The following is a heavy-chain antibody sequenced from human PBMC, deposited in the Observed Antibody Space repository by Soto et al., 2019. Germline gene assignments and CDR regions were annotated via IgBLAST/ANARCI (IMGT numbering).Heavy chain of an antibody. Sequence: QVQLVQSGAEVKKPGASVKVSCKASGYTFTSYGISWVRQAPGQGLEWMGWISAYNGNTNYAQKLQGRVTMTTDTSTSTAYMEVRSLRSDDTAVYYCARGEVGIAVAGFEDPFDYWGQGTLVTVSS. CDR2: ISAYNGNT. D-gene: IGHD6-19*01. CDR1: GYTFTSYG. CDR3: ARGEVGIAVAGFEDPFDY. J-gene: IGHJ4*02. V-gene: IGHV1-18*01.